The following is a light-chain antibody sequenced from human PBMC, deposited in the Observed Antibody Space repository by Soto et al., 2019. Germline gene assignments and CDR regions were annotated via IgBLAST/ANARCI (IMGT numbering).Light chain of an antibody. CDR3: CSYAGSSTDVV. Sequence: QSVLTQPASVSGSPGQSITISCTGTSSDVGSYNLVSWYQHHPGKAPKLMIYEGSKRHSGVSNRFSGSKSGNTASLTISGLQAEDEADDYCCSYAGSSTDVVVGGGTKLTGL. CDR2: EGS. V-gene: IGLV2-23*01. J-gene: IGLJ2*01. CDR1: SSDVGSYNL.